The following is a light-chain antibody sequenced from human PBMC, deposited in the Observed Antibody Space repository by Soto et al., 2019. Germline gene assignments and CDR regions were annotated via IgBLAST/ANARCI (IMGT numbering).Light chain of an antibody. CDR3: CSYAGSREVV. CDR1: SSDAGSYNL. V-gene: IGLV2-23*02. Sequence: QSVLTQPASVSGSPGQSITISCTGTSSDAGSYNLVSWYQQHPGKAPKLMIYEVSKRPSGVSNRFSGSKSGNTASLTISGLQAEDEADYYCCSYAGSREVVFGGGTKLTVL. CDR2: EVS. J-gene: IGLJ2*01.